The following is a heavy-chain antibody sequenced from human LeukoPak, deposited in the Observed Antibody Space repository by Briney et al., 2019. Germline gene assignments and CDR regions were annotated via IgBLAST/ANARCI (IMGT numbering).Heavy chain of an antibody. CDR1: EFTFSSNY. J-gene: IGHJ3*02. CDR3: ARHIGFDAFDI. Sequence: GGSLRLSCAASEFTFSSNYMSWVRQAPGKGLEWVSLIYSAGSTYYADSVKGRFTISRHNSRNTLYLQMNSLRAEDTAVYYCARHIGFDAFDIWGQGTTVTVSS. V-gene: IGHV3-53*04. CDR2: IYSAGST.